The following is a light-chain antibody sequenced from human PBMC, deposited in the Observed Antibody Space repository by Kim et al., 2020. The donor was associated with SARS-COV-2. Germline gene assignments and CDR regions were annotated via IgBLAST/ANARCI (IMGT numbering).Light chain of an antibody. V-gene: IGLV2-14*03. Sequence: GQSITLSFTGTSTAVGYYNAVSWYQQHPGKAPKHIMYDVSERASGVSNRFSGSQSGNTASLTISGLLAEDEADYYCSSHTTSSTYVFGSGTKVTVL. CDR2: DVS. J-gene: IGLJ1*01. CDR3: SSHTTSSTYV. CDR1: STAVGYYNA.